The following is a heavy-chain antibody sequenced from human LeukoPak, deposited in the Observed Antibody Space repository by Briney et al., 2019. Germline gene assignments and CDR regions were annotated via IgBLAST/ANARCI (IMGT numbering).Heavy chain of an antibody. CDR2: IGPGDSYT. Sequence: GESLKISCKGSGYRFTSYWINWVRQMLGKGLEWMGRIGPGDSYTYYSPSFQGHVTISADRSLSTAYLQWSSLKASDTAMYYCARRPAVTGALADYWGQGTLVTVSS. V-gene: IGHV5-10-1*01. D-gene: IGHD4-17*01. J-gene: IGHJ4*02. CDR3: ARRPAVTGALADY. CDR1: GYRFTSYW.